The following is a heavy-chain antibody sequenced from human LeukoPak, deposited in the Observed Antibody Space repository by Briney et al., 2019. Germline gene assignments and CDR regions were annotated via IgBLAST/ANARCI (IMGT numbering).Heavy chain of an antibody. V-gene: IGHV3-20*04. D-gene: IGHD3-9*01. Sequence: GGSLRLSCGASGFTFDDYGMSWVRQAPGKGVEWVSGINWNGGSTGYTDSVKGRFTISRDNAKNSLYLQMNSLRAEDTALYYCVREYFEDPNQLDYWGQGTLVTVSS. J-gene: IGHJ4*02. CDR1: GFTFDDYG. CDR2: INWNGGST. CDR3: VREYFEDPNQLDY.